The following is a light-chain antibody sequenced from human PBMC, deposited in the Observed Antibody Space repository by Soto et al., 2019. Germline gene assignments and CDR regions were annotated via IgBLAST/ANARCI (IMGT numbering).Light chain of an antibody. CDR3: QSYDNSLSGSRV. CDR1: SSNIGAGYG. J-gene: IGLJ1*01. CDR2: ADN. V-gene: IGLV1-40*01. Sequence: QSVLTQPPSVSGAPGQTVTISCTGSSSNIGAGYGVHWYRQLPGTAPKVLIYADNNRPSGVSDRFSGSKSGTSASLAITGLQAEDEADYYCQSYDNSLSGSRVFGTGTKLTVL.